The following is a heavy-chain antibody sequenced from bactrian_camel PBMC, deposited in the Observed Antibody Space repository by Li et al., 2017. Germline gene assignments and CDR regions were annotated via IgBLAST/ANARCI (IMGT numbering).Heavy chain of an antibody. CDR3: ANVLSSDLSLWEWDY. J-gene: IGHJ4*01. CDR2: INSGSSTT. D-gene: IGHD4*01. V-gene: IGHV3S6*01. CDR1: GFTFSNYW. Sequence: HVQLVESGGGLVQSGGSLRLSCAAFGFTFSNYWMYWVRQAPGKGLEWVSSINSGSSTTGYVDSVNGRFTISRDNAKNTLYLQLNSLKTEDTAMYYCANVLSSDLSLWEWDYWGQGTQVTVS.